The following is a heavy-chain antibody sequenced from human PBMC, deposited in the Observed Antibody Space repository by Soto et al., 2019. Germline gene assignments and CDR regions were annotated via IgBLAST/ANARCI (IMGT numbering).Heavy chain of an antibody. CDR1: GFTFSDYY. Sequence: LSLTCAASGFTFSDYYMSWIRQAPGKGLEWVSYISSSGSTIYYADSVKGRFTISRDNAKNSLYLQMNSLRAEDTAVYYCARDIFASNYYYYYGMDVWGQGTTVTVSS. D-gene: IGHD7-27*01. CDR2: ISSSGSTI. CDR3: ARDIFASNYYYYYGMDV. V-gene: IGHV3-11*01. J-gene: IGHJ6*02.